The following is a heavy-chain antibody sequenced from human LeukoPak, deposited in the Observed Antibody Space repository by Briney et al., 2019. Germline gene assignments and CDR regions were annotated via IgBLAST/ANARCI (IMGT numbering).Heavy chain of an antibody. CDR3: ARGVSGTGPDI. CDR1: GFTFSSYW. Sequence: GGSLRLSCAASGFTFSSYWMHWVRQAPGKGLVGVSRIKTDGSSTDYADSVKGRFTISRDNAKNTMYLQMNSLRAEDTAVYYCARGVSGTGPDIWGLGTMVTVSS. CDR2: IKTDGSST. D-gene: IGHD5/OR15-5a*01. J-gene: IGHJ3*02. V-gene: IGHV3-74*01.